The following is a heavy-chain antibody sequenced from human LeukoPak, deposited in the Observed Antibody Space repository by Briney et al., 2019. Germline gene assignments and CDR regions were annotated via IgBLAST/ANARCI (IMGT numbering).Heavy chain of an antibody. V-gene: IGHV3-21*01. CDR3: ARWMALDAFDI. CDR2: ISSSSSYI. J-gene: IGHJ3*02. CDR1: GFTFSSYS. D-gene: IGHD5-12*01. Sequence: GRSLRLPCAASGFTFSSYSMNWVRQAPGKGLEWLSSISSSSSYIYYAGSVKGRFTISRDNAKNSLYLQMNSLRAEDTAVYYCARWMALDAFDIWGQGAMVTVSS.